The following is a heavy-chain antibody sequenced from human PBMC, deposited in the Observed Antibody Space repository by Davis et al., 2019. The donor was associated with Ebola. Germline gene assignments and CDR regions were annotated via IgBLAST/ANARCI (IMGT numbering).Heavy chain of an antibody. V-gene: IGHV3-30*04. Sequence: GESLKISCAASGFTFSLFAMHWVRQAPGKGLEWVAVVSYDGRHKYYADSVKGRFTISRDNSKNTLYLQMNSLRAEDTAVYYCAKDDGYSSGWYLDYWGQGTLVTVSS. CDR1: GFTFSLFA. J-gene: IGHJ4*02. CDR3: AKDDGYSSGWYLDY. D-gene: IGHD6-19*01. CDR2: VSYDGRHK.